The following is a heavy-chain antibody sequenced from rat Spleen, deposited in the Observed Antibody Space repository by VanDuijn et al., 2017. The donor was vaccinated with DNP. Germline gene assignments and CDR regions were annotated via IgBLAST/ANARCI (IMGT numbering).Heavy chain of an antibody. CDR3: TTDPGLPGYNYVMDA. CDR2: ISYDGGST. D-gene: IGHD1-4*01. Sequence: EVQLVESGGGLVQPGRSMKLSCAASGFTFSNYGMAWVRQAPKKGLEWVAYISYDGGSTYYRDSVKGRFTISRDNAKSTLYLQMDSLRSEDTATYYCTTDPGLPGYNYVMDAWGQGASVTVSS. CDR1: GFTFSNYG. J-gene: IGHJ4*01. V-gene: IGHV5-20*01.